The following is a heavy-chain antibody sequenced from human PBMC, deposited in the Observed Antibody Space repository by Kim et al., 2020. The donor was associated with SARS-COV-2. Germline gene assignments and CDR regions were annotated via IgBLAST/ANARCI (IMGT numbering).Heavy chain of an antibody. CDR2: YGETT. D-gene: IGHD3-16*01. J-gene: IGHJ4*02. V-gene: IGHV3-49*02. CDR3: TRGSYDVY. Sequence: YGETTEYAASVGGRFTISRDDSKSIAYLHMNSLKTEDTAVYYCTRGSYDVYWGQGTLVTVSS.